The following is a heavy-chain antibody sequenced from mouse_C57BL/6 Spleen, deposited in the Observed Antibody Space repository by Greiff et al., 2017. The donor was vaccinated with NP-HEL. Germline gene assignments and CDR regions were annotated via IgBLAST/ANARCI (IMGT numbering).Heavy chain of an antibody. D-gene: IGHD2-2*01. J-gene: IGHJ3*01. CDR2: ISSGGSTI. V-gene: IGHV5-17*01. CDR3: ARRNGYDSAWFAY. CDR1: GFTFSDYG. Sequence: EVHLVESGGGLVKPGGSLKLSCAASGFTFSDYGMHWVRQAPEKGLEWVAYISSGGSTIYYADTVKGRFTISRDNAKNTLFLQMTSLRSEDTAMYYCARRNGYDSAWFAYWGQGTLVTVSA.